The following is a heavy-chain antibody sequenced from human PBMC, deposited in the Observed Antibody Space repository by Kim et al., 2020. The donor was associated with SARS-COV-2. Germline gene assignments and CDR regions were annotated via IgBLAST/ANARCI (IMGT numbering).Heavy chain of an antibody. CDR2: INHSGST. CDR1: GGSFSGYY. CDR3: AGFRRVGLYSCSLVHNY. J-gene: IGHJ4*02. Sequence: SETLSLTCAVYGGSFSGYYWSWIRQPPGKGLEWIGEINHSGSTNYNPSRKSRVTISVDTSKNQFSLKLSSVTAADTAVYYCAGFRRVGLYSCSLVHNYWGQGTLVTVSS. V-gene: IGHV4-34*01. D-gene: IGHD6-13*01.